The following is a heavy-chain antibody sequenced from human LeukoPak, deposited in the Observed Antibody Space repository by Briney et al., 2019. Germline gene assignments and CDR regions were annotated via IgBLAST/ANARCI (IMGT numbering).Heavy chain of an antibody. CDR3: ARANQFSGSGTYYNDF. CDR1: GFTFSSFA. J-gene: IGHJ4*02. V-gene: IGHV3-64*01. D-gene: IGHD3-10*01. CDR2: ISTSGGTT. Sequence: PGGSLRLSCAASGFTFSSFAMHWVRQAPGKGLEYVSAISTSGGTTFYANFVKDRFTISRDNSKNTLYLHMGSLRPEDMAVYYCARANQFSGSGTYYNDFWGQGTLVTVSS.